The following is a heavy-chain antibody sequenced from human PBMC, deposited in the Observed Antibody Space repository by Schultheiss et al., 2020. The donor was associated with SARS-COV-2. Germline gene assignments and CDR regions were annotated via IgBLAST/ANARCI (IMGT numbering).Heavy chain of an antibody. CDR1: GGSISSYY. V-gene: IGHV4-59*08. Sequence: SETLSLTCTVSGGSISSYYWSWIRQSPGKGLDWIGYIYYSGNTNYNPSLKSRVTISVDTSKNQFSLKLSSVTAADTAVYYCARHHYYDSSVFDYWGQGTLVTVSS. CDR2: IYYSGNT. J-gene: IGHJ4*02. CDR3: ARHHYYDSSVFDY. D-gene: IGHD3-22*01.